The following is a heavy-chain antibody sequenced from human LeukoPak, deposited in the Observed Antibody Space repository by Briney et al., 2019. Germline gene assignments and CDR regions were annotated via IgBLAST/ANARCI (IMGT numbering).Heavy chain of an antibody. CDR1: GYTFTSYD. CDR3: AREGYDCSSTSCHLSYYYYYGMDV. Sequence: ASVKVSCKASGYTFTSYDINWVRQAPGQGLEWMGIINPSGGSTSYAQKFQGRVTMTRDTSTSTVYMELSSLRSEDTAVYYCAREGYDCSSTSCHLSYYYYYGMDVWGQGTTVTVSS. J-gene: IGHJ6*02. V-gene: IGHV1-46*01. D-gene: IGHD2-2*01. CDR2: INPSGGST.